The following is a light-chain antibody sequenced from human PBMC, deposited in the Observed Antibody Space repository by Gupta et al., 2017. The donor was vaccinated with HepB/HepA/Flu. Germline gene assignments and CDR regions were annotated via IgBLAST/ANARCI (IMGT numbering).Light chain of an antibody. J-gene: IGLJ3*02. Sequence: QTVVTQEPSFSVSPGGTVTPTCGLSSGSVSTSYYPSWYQQTPGQAPRTLMYNTNTRSSGVPDRFSGSILGNKAALTITGAQADDESDYYCVLYMGSGISMFGGGTKLTVL. CDR2: NTN. CDR1: SGSVSTSYY. V-gene: IGLV8-61*01. CDR3: VLYMGSGISM.